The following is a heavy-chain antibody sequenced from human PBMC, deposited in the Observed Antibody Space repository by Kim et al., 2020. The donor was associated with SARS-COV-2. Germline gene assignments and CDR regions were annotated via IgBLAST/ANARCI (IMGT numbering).Heavy chain of an antibody. D-gene: IGHD6-13*01. CDR3: AKSTSTWYRNFDY. J-gene: IGHJ4*02. CDR1: GFTFSSYG. CDR2: IWYDGSNK. V-gene: IGHV3-33*06. Sequence: GGSLRLSCAASGFTFSSYGMHWVRQAPGKGLEWVAVIWYDGSNKYYADSVKGRFTISRDNSRNTLYLQMNSLRAEDTAAYYCAKSTSTWYRNFDYWGQGTLVTVSS.